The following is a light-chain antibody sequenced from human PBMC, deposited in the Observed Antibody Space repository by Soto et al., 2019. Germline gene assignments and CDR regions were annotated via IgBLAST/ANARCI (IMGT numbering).Light chain of an antibody. CDR3: QQYNNWPLWT. J-gene: IGKJ1*01. CDR2: GAS. V-gene: IGKV3-11*01. Sequence: IVLAQSAGTLSLSQGERATLSCRASQGVSSYLAWYQQRPGQAPRLLIYGASNRATGIPARFSGSGSGADFTLTISSLQSEDFAVYYCQQYNNWPLWTFGQGTKV. CDR1: QGVSSY.